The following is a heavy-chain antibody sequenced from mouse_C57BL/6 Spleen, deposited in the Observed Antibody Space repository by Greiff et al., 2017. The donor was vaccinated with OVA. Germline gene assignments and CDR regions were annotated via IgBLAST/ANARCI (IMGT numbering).Heavy chain of an antibody. J-gene: IGHJ1*03. CDR3: ARELYYYGSSYRYFDV. Sequence: EVQLQQSGPELVKPGASVKMSCKASGYTFTDYNMHWVKQSHGKSLEWIGYINPNNGGTSYNQKFKGKATLTVNKSSSTAYMELRSLTSEDSAVYYCARELYYYGSSYRYFDVWGTGTTVTVSS. V-gene: IGHV1-22*01. CDR1: GYTFTDYN. D-gene: IGHD1-1*01. CDR2: INPNNGGT.